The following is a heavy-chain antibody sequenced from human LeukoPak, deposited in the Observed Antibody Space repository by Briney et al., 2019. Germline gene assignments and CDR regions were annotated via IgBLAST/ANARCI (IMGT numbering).Heavy chain of an antibody. CDR2: IYYSGNT. Sequence: PSETLFLTCTVSGGSISSTNYYWGWIRQPPGKGLEWIGSIYYSGNTYYNPSLKSRVTISVDTSKNQFSLKLSSVTAADTAVYYCARAVGGYDYYYYMDVWGKGTTVTVSS. V-gene: IGHV4-39*07. D-gene: IGHD3-10*01. J-gene: IGHJ6*03. CDR1: GGSISSTNYY. CDR3: ARAVGGYDYYYYMDV.